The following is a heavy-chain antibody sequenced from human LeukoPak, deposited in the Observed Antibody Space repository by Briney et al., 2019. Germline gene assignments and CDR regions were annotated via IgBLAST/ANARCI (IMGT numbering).Heavy chain of an antibody. Sequence: GGSLRLSCAASGFTFDDYAMHWVRQAPGKGLEWVSLISWDGGSTYYADSVKGRFTISRDNSKNSLYLQMNSLRAGDTAVYYCARAAYSSTWYSRYFDLWGRGTLVTVSS. J-gene: IGHJ2*01. CDR2: ISWDGGST. CDR3: ARAAYSSTWYSRYFDL. D-gene: IGHD6-13*01. CDR1: GFTFDDYA. V-gene: IGHV3-43D*03.